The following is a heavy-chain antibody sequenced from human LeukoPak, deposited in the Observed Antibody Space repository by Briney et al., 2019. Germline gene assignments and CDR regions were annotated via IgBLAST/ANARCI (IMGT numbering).Heavy chain of an antibody. CDR2: ISSNGGST. J-gene: IGHJ3*01. CDR3: VREVYSAYDGDAFDF. D-gene: IGHD5-12*01. CDR1: GFTFCSFA. Sequence: GGSLRLSCAASGFTFCSFAMHWVRQAPGKGLEYVSGISSNGGSTYYASSVKGRFTISRDNSKNTLYLQMGSLRAEDTAVHYCVREVYSAYDGDAFDFWGQGTVVTVSS. V-gene: IGHV3-64*01.